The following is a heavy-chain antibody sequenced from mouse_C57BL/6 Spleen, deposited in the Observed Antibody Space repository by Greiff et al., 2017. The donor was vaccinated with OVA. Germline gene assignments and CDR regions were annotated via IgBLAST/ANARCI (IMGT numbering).Heavy chain of an antibody. D-gene: IGHD3-2*02. CDR3: AREDSSGYFAMDY. Sequence: QVHVKQSGAELVRPGTSVKVSCKASGYAFTNYLIEWVKQRPGQGLEWIGVINPGSGGTNYNEKFKGKATLTADKSSSTAYMQLSSLTSEDSAVYFCAREDSSGYFAMDYWGQGTSVTVSS. CDR1: GYAFTNYL. J-gene: IGHJ4*01. V-gene: IGHV1-54*01. CDR2: INPGSGGT.